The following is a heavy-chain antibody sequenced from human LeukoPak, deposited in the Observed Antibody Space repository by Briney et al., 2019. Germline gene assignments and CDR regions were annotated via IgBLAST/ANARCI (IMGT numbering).Heavy chain of an antibody. V-gene: IGHV1-2*02. D-gene: IGHD3-10*01. CDR2: INPNSGGT. CDR1: GYTFTGYY. Sequence: ASVKVSCKASGYTFTGYYMHWVRQAPGQGLEWMGWINPNSGGTNYAQKFQGRVTMTRDTSTSTVYMELSSLRSEDTAVYYCARGMGVEDYWGQGTLVTVSS. CDR3: ARGMGVEDY. J-gene: IGHJ4*02.